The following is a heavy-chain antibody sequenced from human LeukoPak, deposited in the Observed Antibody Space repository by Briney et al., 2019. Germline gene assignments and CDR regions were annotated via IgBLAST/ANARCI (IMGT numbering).Heavy chain of an antibody. CDR2: INPNSSGT. V-gene: IGHV1-2*02. Sequence: ASVKVSCKASGYTFTGYYMHWVRQAPGQGLEWMGWINPNSSGTNYAQKFQGRVTMTRDTSISTAYMELSRLRSDDTAVYYCARDSYGDYRTAYFDYWGQGTLVTVSS. CDR3: ARDSYGDYRTAYFDY. CDR1: GYTFTGYY. D-gene: IGHD4-17*01. J-gene: IGHJ4*02.